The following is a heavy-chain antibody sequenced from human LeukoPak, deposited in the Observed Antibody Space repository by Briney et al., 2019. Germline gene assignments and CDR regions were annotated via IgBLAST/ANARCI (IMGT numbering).Heavy chain of an antibody. CDR1: GYTFTSYG. CDR2: ISAYNGNT. V-gene: IGHV1-18*01. D-gene: IGHD6-19*01. Sequence: ASVKVSCKASGYTFTSYGISWVRQAPGQGLEWMGWISAYNGNTNYAQKLQGRVTMTTDTSTSTAYMELRSLRSDDTAVYYCARDSSGWYSYYYYMDVWGKGTTVTVSS. CDR3: ARDSSGWYSYYYYMDV. J-gene: IGHJ6*03.